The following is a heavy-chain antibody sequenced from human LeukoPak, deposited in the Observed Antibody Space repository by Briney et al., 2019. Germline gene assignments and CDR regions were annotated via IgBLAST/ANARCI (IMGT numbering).Heavy chain of an antibody. CDR1: GYTFTSYG. CDR2: ISAYNGNT. D-gene: IGHD3-22*01. J-gene: IGHJ3*02. Sequence: EASVKVSCKASGYTFTSYGISWVRQAPGQGLEWMGWISAYNGNTNHAQKLQGRVTMTTDTSTSTAYMELRSLRSDDTAVYYCARESRRDTYYYDSSGYTPAPHAFDIWGQGTMVTVSS. CDR3: ARESRRDTYYYDSSGYTPAPHAFDI. V-gene: IGHV1-18*01.